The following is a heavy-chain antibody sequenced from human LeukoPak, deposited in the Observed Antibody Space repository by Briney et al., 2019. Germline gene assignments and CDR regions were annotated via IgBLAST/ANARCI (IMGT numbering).Heavy chain of an antibody. J-gene: IGHJ3*02. V-gene: IGHV1-2*02. D-gene: IGHD2-15*01. CDR3: ARDLLDCSGGSCYPSAAFDI. Sequence: GASVKVSCKASGYTFTGYYMHWVRQAPGQGLEGMGWINPNSGGTNYAQKFQGRVTMTRDTSISTAYMELSRLRSDDTAVYYCARDLLDCSGGSCYPSAAFDIWGQGTMVTVSS. CDR2: INPNSGGT. CDR1: GYTFTGYY.